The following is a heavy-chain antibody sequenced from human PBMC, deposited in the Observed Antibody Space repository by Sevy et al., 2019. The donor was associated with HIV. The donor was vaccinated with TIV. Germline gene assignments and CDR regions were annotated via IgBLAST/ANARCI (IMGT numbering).Heavy chain of an antibody. Sequence: GGSLRLSCAASGFTFSDSWMTWVRQAPGKGLEWVANIKEDGNERYYVDSVKGRFTLSRDNAKMSVYLELTSLRVEDSAIYYCARGRRNWGLGDLDVWGQGTTVTVSS. V-gene: IGHV3-7*01. CDR1: GFTFSDSW. J-gene: IGHJ6*02. D-gene: IGHD3-16*01. CDR3: ARGRRNWGLGDLDV. CDR2: IKEDGNER.